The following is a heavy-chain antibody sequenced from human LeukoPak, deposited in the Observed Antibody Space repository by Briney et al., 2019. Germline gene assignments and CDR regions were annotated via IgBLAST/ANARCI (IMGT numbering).Heavy chain of an antibody. CDR3: TREHYDYVWGSYRPNYFDY. V-gene: IGHV4-4*07. Sequence: SETLSLTRTVSGGSISSYYWSWIRQPAGKGLEWIGRIYTSGSTNYNPSLKSRVTMSVDTSKNQFSLKLSSVTAADTAVYYCTREHYDYVWGSYRPNYFDYWGQGTLVTVSS. J-gene: IGHJ4*02. CDR2: IYTSGST. CDR1: GGSISSYY. D-gene: IGHD3-16*02.